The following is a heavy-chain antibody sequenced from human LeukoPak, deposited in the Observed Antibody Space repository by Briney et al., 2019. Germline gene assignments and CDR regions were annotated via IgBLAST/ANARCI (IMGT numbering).Heavy chain of an antibody. CDR3: ARRSLKLWRNELSLRY. CDR2: MNPNSGNT. J-gene: IGHJ4*02. CDR1: GYTFTSYD. Sequence: ASVKVSCKASGYTFTSYDINWVRQATGQGPEWMGWMNPNSGNTGYAQKFQGRVTMTRNTSISTAYMELSSLRSEDTAVYYCARRSLKLWRNELSLRYWGQGTLVTVSS. D-gene: IGHD2-21*01. V-gene: IGHV1-8*01.